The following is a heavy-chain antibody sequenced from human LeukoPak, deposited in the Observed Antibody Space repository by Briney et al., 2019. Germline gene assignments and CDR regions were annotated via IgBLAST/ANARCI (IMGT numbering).Heavy chain of an antibody. CDR2: ISGSGGST. J-gene: IGHJ6*02. D-gene: IGHD3-22*01. V-gene: IGHV3-23*01. Sequence: PGGSLRLSCAASGFTFSSYWMSWVRQAPGKGLEWVSAISGSGGSTYYADSVKGRFTISRDNSKNTLYLQMNSLRAEDTAVYYCAKDLRNYYDSSGYKSPRYGYGMDVWGQGTTVTVSS. CDR3: AKDLRNYYDSSGYKSPRYGYGMDV. CDR1: GFTFSSYW.